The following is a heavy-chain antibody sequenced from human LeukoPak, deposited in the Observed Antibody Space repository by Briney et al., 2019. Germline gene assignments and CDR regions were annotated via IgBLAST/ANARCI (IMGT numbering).Heavy chain of an antibody. CDR2: INNNGGST. Sequence: GGSLRLSRSASGFAFSSYAMHWVRQAPGKGLEYVSAINNNGGSTYYADSVKGRFTISRDNSKNTLYLQMSSLRAEDTAVYFCVKDLSPNGLVTAIVFRWGQATMVTVSS. CDR3: VKDLSPNGLVTAIVFR. V-gene: IGHV3-64D*09. D-gene: IGHD2-21*02. J-gene: IGHJ4*02. CDR1: GFAFSSYA.